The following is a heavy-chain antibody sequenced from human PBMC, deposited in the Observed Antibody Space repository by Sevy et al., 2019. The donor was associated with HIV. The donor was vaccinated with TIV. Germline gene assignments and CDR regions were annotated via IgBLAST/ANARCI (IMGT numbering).Heavy chain of an antibody. Sequence: SETLSLTCTVFGGSISAYYWSWIRQPPGKGLEYIWYIYYTGSTNYNPSLKSRVTISVDTSKNQFSLRLTSVTDADTAIYYCARAPPVRSGDDSLNWFDPWGQGTLVTVSS. CDR1: GGSISAYY. CDR3: ARAPPVRSGDDSLNWFDP. V-gene: IGHV4-59*01. D-gene: IGHD5-12*01. CDR2: IYYTGST. J-gene: IGHJ5*02.